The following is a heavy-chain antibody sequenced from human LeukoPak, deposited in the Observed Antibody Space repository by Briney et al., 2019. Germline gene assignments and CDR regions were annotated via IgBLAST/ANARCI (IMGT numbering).Heavy chain of an antibody. CDR2: ISSRGDTE. V-gene: IGHV3-30*19. D-gene: IGHD4-17*01. CDR1: DFTFSMFG. CDR3: ARPRPSYSTVTPLEY. Sequence: PGGSLRLSCAESDFTFSMFGMHWVRQAPGKGLEWVAVISSRGDTEDCRDSVKGRFTISRDNSQRTVFLQMNRLTFEDTGVYYCARPRPSYSTVTPLEYWGRGTLVIVSS. J-gene: IGHJ4*02.